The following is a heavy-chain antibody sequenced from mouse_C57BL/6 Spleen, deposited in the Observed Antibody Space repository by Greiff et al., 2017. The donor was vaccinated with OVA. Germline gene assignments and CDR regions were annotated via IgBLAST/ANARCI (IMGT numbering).Heavy chain of an antibody. J-gene: IGHJ2*01. CDR3: ARSGITTVVALRY. CDR2: INPNNGGT. V-gene: IGHV1-26*01. D-gene: IGHD1-1*01. CDR1: GYTFTDYY. Sequence: EVQLRQSGPELVKPGASVKISCKASGYTFTDYYMNWVKQSHGKSLEWIGDINPNNGGTSYNQKFKGKATLTVDKSSSTAYMELRSLTSEDSAVYYCARSGITTVVALRYWGQGTTLTVSS.